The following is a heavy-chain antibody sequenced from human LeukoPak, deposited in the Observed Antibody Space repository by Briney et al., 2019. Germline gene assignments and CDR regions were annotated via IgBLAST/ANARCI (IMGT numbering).Heavy chain of an antibody. CDR1: GGSFSGYY. CDR3: ARDEPVEDWFDS. V-gene: IGHV4-34*01. Sequence: SETLSLTCAVYGGSFSGYYWSWIRQPPGKGLEWIGEINHSGSTNYNPSLKSRITISVDTSKNQFSLKLSSVTAADTAVYYCARDEPVEDWFDSWGQGTLVTVSS. J-gene: IGHJ5*01. CDR2: INHSGST.